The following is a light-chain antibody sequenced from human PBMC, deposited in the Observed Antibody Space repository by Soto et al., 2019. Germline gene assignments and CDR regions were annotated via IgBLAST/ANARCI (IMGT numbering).Light chain of an antibody. CDR3: QQYHSYPLT. CDR2: KAS. V-gene: IGKV1-5*03. J-gene: IGKJ4*01. Sequence: DIQMTQSPSTLSASVGDRVTITCRASQSISYWLAWYQQKPGKAPNLLIYKASSLKSGVPSRFSGSGSGTEFTLTINSLQPDDFATYCCQQYHSYPLTFGGGTKVEIK. CDR1: QSISYW.